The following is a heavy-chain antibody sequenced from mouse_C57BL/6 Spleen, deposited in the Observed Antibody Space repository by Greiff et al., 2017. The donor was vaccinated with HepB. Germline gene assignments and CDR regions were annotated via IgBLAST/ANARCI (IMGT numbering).Heavy chain of an antibody. CDR2: IYPRSGNT. CDR1: GYTFTSYG. V-gene: IGHV1-81*01. J-gene: IGHJ2*01. Sequence: QVHVKQSGAELARPGASVKLSCKASGYTFTSYGISWVKQRTGQGLEWIGEIYPRSGNTYYNEQFKGKATLTADKSSSTAYMELRSLPSEDSAVYFCARWNYSSNFDYWGQGTTLTVSS. CDR3: ARWNYSSNFDY. D-gene: IGHD2-5*01.